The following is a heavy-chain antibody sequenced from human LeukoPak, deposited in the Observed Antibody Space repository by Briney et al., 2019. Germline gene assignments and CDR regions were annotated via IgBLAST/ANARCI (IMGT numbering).Heavy chain of an antibody. J-gene: IGHJ4*02. V-gene: IGHV4-39*01. D-gene: IGHD1-26*01. CDR2: IYYSGST. CDR3: ARALRSGSYDY. CDR1: GGSISSSSYY. Sequence: SETLSLTCTVSGGSISSSSYYWGWIRQPPGKGLEWIGSIYYSGSTYYNPSLKSRVTISVDTSKNQFSLKLSSVTAADTAVYYCARALRSGSYDYWGQGTLVTVSS.